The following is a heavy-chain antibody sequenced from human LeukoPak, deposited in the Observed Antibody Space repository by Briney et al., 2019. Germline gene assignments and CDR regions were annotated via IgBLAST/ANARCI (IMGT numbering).Heavy chain of an antibody. V-gene: IGHV4-39*01. D-gene: IGHD6-13*01. CDR3: ARAADSSSWYRAHYYYYMDV. Sequence: SETLSLTCTVSGGSISSSSYYWGWIRQPPGKGLEWVGSIHSSGSTYYNLSLKSRVTISVDTSKNQFSLKLSSVTAADTAVYYCARAADSSSWYRAHYYYYMDVWGKGTTVTVSS. CDR1: GGSISSSSYY. J-gene: IGHJ6*03. CDR2: IHSSGST.